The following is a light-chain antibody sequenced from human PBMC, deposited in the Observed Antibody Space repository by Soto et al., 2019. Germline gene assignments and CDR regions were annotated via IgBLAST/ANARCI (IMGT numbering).Light chain of an antibody. CDR3: ASWDDRPCAVI. CDR2: SNN. Sequence: VLTQPPSASGTPGQRVFISCSGSSSNIGGTNYAYWYQQLPGAAPKLLMHSNNLRPSGVPERISGSKSGTSASLAISGLRSEDEAFYYCASWDDRPCAVIFCGGTNVTVL. V-gene: IGLV1-47*02. J-gene: IGLJ2*01. CDR1: SSNIGGTNY.